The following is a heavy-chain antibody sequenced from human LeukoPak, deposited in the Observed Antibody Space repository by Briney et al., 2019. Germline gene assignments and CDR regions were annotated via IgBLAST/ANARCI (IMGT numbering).Heavy chain of an antibody. J-gene: IGHJ4*02. Sequence: SETLSLTCTVSGGSISSGSYYWSWIRQPAGKGLEWIGRIYTSGSTNYNPSLKSRVTISVDTSKNQFSLKLSSVTAADTAVYYCARHPYSSSWYFDYWGQGTLVTVSS. CDR3: ARHPYSSSWYFDY. CDR2: IYTSGST. CDR1: GGSISSGSYY. D-gene: IGHD6-13*01. V-gene: IGHV4-61*02.